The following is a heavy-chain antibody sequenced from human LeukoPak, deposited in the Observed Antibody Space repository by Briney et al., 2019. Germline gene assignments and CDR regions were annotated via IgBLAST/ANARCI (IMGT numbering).Heavy chain of an antibody. V-gene: IGHV3-21*01. Sequence: PGGSLRLSCAASGFTFDDYAMHWVGQAPGKGLEWVSSISSISSYIFYADSVKGRFTISRDNAKNLLYLQMNSLRAEDTAVYFCARLSSWVFEIWGQGTMVTVSS. J-gene: IGHJ3*02. D-gene: IGHD3-16*01. CDR2: ISSISSYI. CDR1: GFTFDDYA. CDR3: ARLSSWVFEI.